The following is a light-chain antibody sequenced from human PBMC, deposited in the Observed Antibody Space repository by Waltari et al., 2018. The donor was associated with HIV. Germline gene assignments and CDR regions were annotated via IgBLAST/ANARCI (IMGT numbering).Light chain of an antibody. V-gene: IGKV3-11*01. Sequence: VLTQSPATLSLSPGERATLSCRASQSVSSYLAWYQQKPGQAPRLLIYDASHRATGIPARFSGSGSGTDFTLTISSLEPDDFAVYYCQQRSNWPPYTFGQGTKLEIK. CDR2: DAS. J-gene: IGKJ2*01. CDR3: QQRSNWPPYT. CDR1: QSVSSY.